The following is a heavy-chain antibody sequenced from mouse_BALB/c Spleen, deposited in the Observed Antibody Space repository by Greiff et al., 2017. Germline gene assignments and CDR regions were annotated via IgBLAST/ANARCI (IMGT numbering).Heavy chain of an antibody. D-gene: IGHD2-4*01. CDR1: GFSLTSYG. CDR3: ARSPYDYGSWFAY. J-gene: IGHJ3*01. CDR2: IWSGGST. V-gene: IGHV2-2*02. Sequence: QVQLKQSGPGLVQPSQSLSITCTVSGFSLTSYGVHWVRQSPGKGLEWLGVIWSGGSTDYNAAFISRLSISKDNSKSQVFFKMNSLQANDTAIYYCARSPYDYGSWFAYWGQGTLVTVSA.